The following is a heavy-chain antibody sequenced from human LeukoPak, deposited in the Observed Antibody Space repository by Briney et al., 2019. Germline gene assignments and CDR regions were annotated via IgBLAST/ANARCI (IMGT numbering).Heavy chain of an antibody. J-gene: IGHJ4*02. V-gene: IGHV3-23*01. D-gene: IGHD3-3*01. CDR3: AKDRFEVDDFWSGYPYYFDY. CDR1: GFTFSSYA. CDR2: ISGSGGST. Sequence: GGSLRLSCAASGFTFSSYAMSWVRQAPGKGLEWVSAISGSGGSTYYADSVKGRFTISRDNSKNTLYLQMNSLRAEDTAVYYCAKDRFEVDDFWSGYPYYFDYWGQGTLVTVSS.